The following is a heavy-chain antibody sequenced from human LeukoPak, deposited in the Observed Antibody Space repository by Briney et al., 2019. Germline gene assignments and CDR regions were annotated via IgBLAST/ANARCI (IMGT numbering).Heavy chain of an antibody. Sequence: GGSLRLSCAASGFTFSCYAMSWVRQAPGKGLEWVSAISGSGGSTYYADSVRGRFTISRDNSKNTLYLQMNSLRAEDTAVYYCATDRGWRTSGYYLYYFEYWGQGTLVTYSS. CDR2: ISGSGGST. CDR1: GFTFSCYA. CDR3: ATDRGWRTSGYYLYYFEY. J-gene: IGHJ4*02. D-gene: IGHD3-3*01. V-gene: IGHV3-23*01.